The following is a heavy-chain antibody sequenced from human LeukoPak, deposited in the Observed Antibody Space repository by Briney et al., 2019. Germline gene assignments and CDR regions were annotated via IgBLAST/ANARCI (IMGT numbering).Heavy chain of an antibody. J-gene: IGHJ4*02. CDR3: ARGRTVTTQYYFDY. Sequence: GESLKISCKGSGYIFTNYWIGWVRQMPGKGLEWMGIIYPGDSDTRYSPSFQGQVTISADKSISAAYLQWSSLKASDTAMYYCARGRTVTTQYYFDYWGQGTLVTVSS. D-gene: IGHD4-11*01. CDR1: GYIFTNYW. CDR2: IYPGDSDT. V-gene: IGHV5-51*01.